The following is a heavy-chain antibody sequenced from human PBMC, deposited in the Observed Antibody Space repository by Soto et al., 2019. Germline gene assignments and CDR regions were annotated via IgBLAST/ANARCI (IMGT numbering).Heavy chain of an antibody. J-gene: IGHJ4*02. CDR2: ITGDGHRT. Sequence: EVQLLESGGGLVQPGGSLRISCTASGFTFSGYAVSWVRQSPGKELEWVAAITGDGHRTYYADSVEGRFTISRDNSKKTLFLQMNSLRPEDPAIYHCAKRDYYDSATFSPLFESWVQGVLVTVSS. CDR3: AKRDYYDSATFSPLFES. V-gene: IGHV3-23*01. CDR1: GFTFSGYA. D-gene: IGHD3-22*01.